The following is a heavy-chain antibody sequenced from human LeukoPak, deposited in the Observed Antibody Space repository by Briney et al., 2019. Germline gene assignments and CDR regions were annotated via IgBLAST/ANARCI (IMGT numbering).Heavy chain of an antibody. D-gene: IGHD6-6*01. CDR1: GGSISSSSYY. Sequence: SETLSLTCTVSGGSISSSSYYWSWIRQPPGKGLEWIGYIYYSGSTNYNPSLKSRVTISVDTSKNQFSLKLSSVTAADTAVYYCARGRSYSSSFPYYFDYWGQGTLVTVSS. V-gene: IGHV4-61*01. CDR3: ARGRSYSSSFPYYFDY. J-gene: IGHJ4*02. CDR2: IYYSGST.